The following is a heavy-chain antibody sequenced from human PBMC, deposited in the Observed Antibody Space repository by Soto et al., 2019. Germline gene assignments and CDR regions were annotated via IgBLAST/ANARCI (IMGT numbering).Heavy chain of an antibody. CDR2: ISYDGSNK. J-gene: IGHJ4*02. D-gene: IGHD3-22*01. CDR3: AKDRYYYDSSGQLDY. V-gene: IGHV3-30*18. Sequence: QVQLVESGGGVVRPGRSLRLSCEASGFTLSSYGWHWVRQAPAKGREWVAVISYDGSNKYYADSVKGRFTISRDNSKNTLYLQMNSLRAEDTAVYYCAKDRYYYDSSGQLDYWGQGTLVTVSS. CDR1: GFTLSSYG.